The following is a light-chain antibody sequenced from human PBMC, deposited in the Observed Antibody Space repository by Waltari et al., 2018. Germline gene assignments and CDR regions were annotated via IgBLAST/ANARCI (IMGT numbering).Light chain of an antibody. J-gene: IGLJ1*01. Sequence: QSALTQPASVSAPPGQSTTISCTGTNNHVGRYEYVYWYQQRPGEAPKHILHSVNDRPSGISNRFSGSKSANTASLTIAALQTEDEADYYCSSYATGDSFVFGSGTRVTVL. CDR1: NNHVGRYEY. CDR3: SSYATGDSFV. CDR2: SVN. V-gene: IGLV2-14*03.